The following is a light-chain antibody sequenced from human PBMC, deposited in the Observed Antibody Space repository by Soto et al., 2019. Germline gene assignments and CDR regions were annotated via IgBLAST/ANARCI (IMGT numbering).Light chain of an antibody. CDR2: GNN. J-gene: IGLJ1*01. CDR1: SSNIGSNY. Sequence: QAVVTQPPSASGTPGQRVTISCSGSSSNIGSNYVYWYQQLPGTAPKLLIFGNNQRPSGVPDRFSGSKSGTSASLAISGLRSEDEADYYCAAWDDSLSGYVFGTGTKLTVL. V-gene: IGLV1-47*02. CDR3: AAWDDSLSGYV.